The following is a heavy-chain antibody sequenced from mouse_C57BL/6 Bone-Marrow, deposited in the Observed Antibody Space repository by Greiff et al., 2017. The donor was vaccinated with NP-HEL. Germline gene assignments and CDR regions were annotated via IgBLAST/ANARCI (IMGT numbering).Heavy chain of an antibody. CDR2: IYPSDSET. D-gene: IGHD2-4*01. Sequence: QVQLQQPGAELVRPGSSVKLSCKASGYTFTSYWLDWVKQRPGQGLEWIGNIYPSDSETHYNQKFKDKATLTVDKSSSTAYMQLSSLTSEDSAVYYCARGGIYYDYWAWFAYWGQGTRVTVSA. V-gene: IGHV1-61*01. CDR1: GYTFTSYW. CDR3: ARGGIYYDYWAWFAY. J-gene: IGHJ3*01.